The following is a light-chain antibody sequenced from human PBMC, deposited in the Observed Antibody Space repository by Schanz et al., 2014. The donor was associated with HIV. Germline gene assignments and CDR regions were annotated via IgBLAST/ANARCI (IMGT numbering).Light chain of an antibody. V-gene: IGKV3-20*01. CDR2: GAS. CDR1: QSVGSHF. Sequence: PGERATLSCRASQSVGSHFLAWYQQKPGQAPRLLIYGASNRATGIPDRFSGSGAGTDFTLTISRLEPEDFAVYYCQQYGSSPRTFGQGTKLEIK. CDR3: QQYGSSPRT. J-gene: IGKJ2*01.